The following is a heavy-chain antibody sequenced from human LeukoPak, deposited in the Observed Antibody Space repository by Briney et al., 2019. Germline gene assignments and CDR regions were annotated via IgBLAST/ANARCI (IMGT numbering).Heavy chain of an antibody. CDR2: IYPGDSDT. CDR1: GYSFTSYW. D-gene: IGHD2-2*01. V-gene: IGHV5-51*01. CDR3: AVSVVVPAPHCPW. Sequence: GEPLKISCQGSGYSFTSYWIGWVRQMPGKGLEWMGIIYPGDSDTRYSPSFQGQVTISADKSISTAYLQWSSLKASDTAMYYCAVSVVVPAPHCPWWGQGTLVTVSS. J-gene: IGHJ4*02.